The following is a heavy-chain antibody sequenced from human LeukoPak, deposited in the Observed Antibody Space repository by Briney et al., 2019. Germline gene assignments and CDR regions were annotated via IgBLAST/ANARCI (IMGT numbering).Heavy chain of an antibody. CDR2: IYSGGST. J-gene: IGHJ6*02. D-gene: IGHD2-15*01. CDR1: GFTVSSNY. Sequence: PGGSLRLSCAASGFTVSSNYMSWVRQAPGKGLEWVSVIYSGGSTYYADSVKGRFTISRDNSKNTLYLQMNSLRAEDTAVYYCARDRRYCSGGSCKTYYYYGMDVWGQGTTVTVSS. CDR3: ARDRRYCSGGSCKTYYYYGMDV. V-gene: IGHV3-66*01.